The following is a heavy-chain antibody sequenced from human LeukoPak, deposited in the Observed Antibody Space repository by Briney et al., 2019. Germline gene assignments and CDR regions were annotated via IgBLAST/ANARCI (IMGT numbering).Heavy chain of an antibody. CDR2: IIPIFGTA. Sequence: SVKVSCKASGGTFSSYAISWVRQAPGQGLEWMGGIIPIFGTANYAQKFQGRVTITADKSTSTAYMELSSLGSEDTAVYYCATVGGGEIRKDRLNDAFDIWGQGTMVTVSS. D-gene: IGHD3-10*01. CDR1: GGTFSSYA. V-gene: IGHV1-69*06. J-gene: IGHJ3*02. CDR3: ATVGGGEIRKDRLNDAFDI.